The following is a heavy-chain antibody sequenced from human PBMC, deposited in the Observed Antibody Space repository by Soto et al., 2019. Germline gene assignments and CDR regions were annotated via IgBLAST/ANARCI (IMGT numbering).Heavy chain of an antibody. CDR3: AKALGYCSSTSCYPIGHYYGMDV. CDR2: ISYDGSNK. J-gene: IGHJ6*02. Sequence: QVQLVESGGGVVQPGRSLRLSCAASGFTFSSYGMHWVRQAPGKGLEWVAVISYDGSNKYYADSVKGRFTISRDNSKNTLYLQMNSLRAEDTAVYYCAKALGYCSSTSCYPIGHYYGMDVWGQGTTVTVSS. CDR1: GFTFSSYG. D-gene: IGHD2-2*01. V-gene: IGHV3-30*18.